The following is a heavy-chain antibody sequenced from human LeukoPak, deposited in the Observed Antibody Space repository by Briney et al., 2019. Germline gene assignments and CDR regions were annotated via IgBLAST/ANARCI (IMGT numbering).Heavy chain of an antibody. V-gene: IGHV3-74*01. CDR1: GFTFSIYW. J-gene: IGHJ3*02. CDR3: ARDRDKYYYDSSGYYGHAFDI. Sequence: PGGSLRLSCAASGFTFSIYWMHLVRQAPGKGLVWVSRINSDGSSTSYADSVKGRFTISRDNAKDSLYLQMNSLRAEDTAVYYCARDRDKYYYDSSGYYGHAFDIWGQGTMVTVSS. CDR2: INSDGSST. D-gene: IGHD3-22*01.